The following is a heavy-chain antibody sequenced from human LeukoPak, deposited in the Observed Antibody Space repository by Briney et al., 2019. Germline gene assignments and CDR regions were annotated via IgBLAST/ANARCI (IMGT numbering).Heavy chain of an antibody. CDR1: GFTFSSYA. J-gene: IGHJ5*02. CDR3: AKEIASIAAAGSNWFDP. Sequence: PGGSLRLSCAASGFTFSSYAMSWVRQAPGKGLEWVSAISGSGGSTYYADSVKGRFTISRDNSKNTLYLQMNSLRAEDTAVYYCAKEIASIAAAGSNWFDPWGQGTLVTVSS. CDR2: ISGSGGST. V-gene: IGHV3-23*01. D-gene: IGHD6-13*01.